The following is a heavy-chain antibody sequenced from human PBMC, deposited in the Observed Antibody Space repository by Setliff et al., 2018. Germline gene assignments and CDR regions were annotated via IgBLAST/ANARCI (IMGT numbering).Heavy chain of an antibody. Sequence: SETLSLTCTVSGGPINSDRYYWGWIRQPPGKGLEWIGSMYSSGSTTYNPSVKSRVTISLDTSKNLFSLKLSSVTAADTAVYYCVTAASARSRWYDMGWFDPWGQGTLVTVSS. CDR1: GGPINSDRYY. CDR3: VTAASARSRWYDMGWFDP. V-gene: IGHV4-39*02. CDR2: MYSSGST. D-gene: IGHD3-22*01. J-gene: IGHJ5*02.